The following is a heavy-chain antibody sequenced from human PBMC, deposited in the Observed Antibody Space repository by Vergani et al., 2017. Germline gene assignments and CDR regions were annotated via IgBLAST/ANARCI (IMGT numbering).Heavy chain of an antibody. CDR2: IYYSGST. CDR1: GAYVGSGGYY. V-gene: IGHV4-31*03. CDR3: ARGRLLAAADHFDY. Sequence: QVQLQESGPGLVKASQTLSLTCSVSGAYVGSGGYYWTWVRQRPGMGLDWIGYIYYSGSTYYNPSLKSRVTISVDTSKNQFSLKLSSVTAADTAVYYCARGRLLAAADHFDYWGQGTLVTVSS. D-gene: IGHD6-13*01. J-gene: IGHJ4*02.